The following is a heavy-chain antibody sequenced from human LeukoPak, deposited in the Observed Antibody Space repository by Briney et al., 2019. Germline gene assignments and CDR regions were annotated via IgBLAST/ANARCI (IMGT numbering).Heavy chain of an antibody. CDR1: GGSISSYY. J-gene: IGHJ5*02. D-gene: IGHD6-6*01. V-gene: IGHV4-59*01. CDR3: ARTFGSSSVWFDP. Sequence: SETLSLTCTVSGGSISSYYWSWIRQPPGKGLEWIGYIYYSGYTNYNPSLKSRVTISVDTSKNQFSLKLSSVTAADTAVYYCARTFGSSSVWFDPWGQGTLVTVSS. CDR2: IYYSGYT.